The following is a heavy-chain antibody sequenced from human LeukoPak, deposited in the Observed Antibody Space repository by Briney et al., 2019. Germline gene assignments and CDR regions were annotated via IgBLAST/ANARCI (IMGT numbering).Heavy chain of an antibody. J-gene: IGHJ2*01. CDR2: LSIGEDAI. CDR1: GFVFTDHC. CDR3: ARDPSVSHGSWSGPMGFFDL. Sequence: PGGSLRLSCTASGFVFTDHCMIWIRQAPGKGLEWICSLSIGEDAIFYADSVRGRFAISGDKSNNSLYLLMDNLGVEDTAVYYCARDPSVSHGSWSGPMGFFDLWGRGTLVTVSS. D-gene: IGHD3-3*01. V-gene: IGHV3-11*04.